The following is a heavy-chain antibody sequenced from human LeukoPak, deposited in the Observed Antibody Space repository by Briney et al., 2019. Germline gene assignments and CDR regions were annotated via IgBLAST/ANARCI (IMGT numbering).Heavy chain of an antibody. CDR2: IYHSGST. CDR1: GGSISSYY. V-gene: IGHV4-59*12. J-gene: IGHJ4*02. Sequence: PSETLSLTCTVSGGSISSYYWSWIRQPPGKGLEWIGEIYHSGSTNYNPSLKSRVTISVDKSKNQFSLKLSSVTAADTAVYYCASIYCTNGVCSYDYWGQGTLVTVSS. D-gene: IGHD2-8*01. CDR3: ASIYCTNGVCSYDY.